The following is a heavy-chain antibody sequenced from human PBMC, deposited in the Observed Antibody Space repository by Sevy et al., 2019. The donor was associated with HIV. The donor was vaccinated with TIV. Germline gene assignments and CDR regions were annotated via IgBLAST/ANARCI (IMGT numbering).Heavy chain of an antibody. J-gene: IGHJ4*02. CDR3: AREPYFFEKSGYYGDY. V-gene: IGHV4-61*01. D-gene: IGHD3-22*01. CDR1: GVSVSSDTYY. CDR2: VYHTGST. Sequence: SETLSLTCAVSGVSVSSDTYYWSWIRQPPGKGLEWIGYVYHTGSTNYSPSFKSRVTISVDTSKNQFSLRLFSVAAADAAVYYCAREPYFFEKSGYYGDYWGQGALVTVSS.